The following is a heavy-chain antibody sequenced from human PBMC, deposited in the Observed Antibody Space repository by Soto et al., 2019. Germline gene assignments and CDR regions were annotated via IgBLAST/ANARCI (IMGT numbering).Heavy chain of an antibody. CDR1: GGSISSYY. J-gene: IGHJ5*02. CDR2: IYYSGST. CDR3: ARSRSVIVVDLGWFDP. Sequence: WETLSLTCTVSGGSISSYYWSWIRQPPRKGLEWIGYIYYSGSTNYNPSLKSRVTISVDTSKNQFSLKLSSVTAADTAVCYCARSRSVIVVDLGWFDPWGQGTLVTVSA. V-gene: IGHV4-59*01. D-gene: IGHD3-22*01.